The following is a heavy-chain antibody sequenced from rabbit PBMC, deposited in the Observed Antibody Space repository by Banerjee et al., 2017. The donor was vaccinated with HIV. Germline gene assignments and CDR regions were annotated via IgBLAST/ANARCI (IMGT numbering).Heavy chain of an antibody. J-gene: IGHJ4*01. CDR1: GIDLSSYK. CDR3: ARFIYGVVYADL. D-gene: IGHD6-1*01. CDR2: ISYDGNT. Sequence: QEQLVESGGRLVKPDETLTLTCTVSGIDLSSYKISWVRQAPGKGLEYIGYISYDGNTYYASWVNGRFTISKTSTTVDLKMTSLTAADTATYFCARFIYGVVYADLWGQGTLVTVS. V-gene: IGHV1S17*01.